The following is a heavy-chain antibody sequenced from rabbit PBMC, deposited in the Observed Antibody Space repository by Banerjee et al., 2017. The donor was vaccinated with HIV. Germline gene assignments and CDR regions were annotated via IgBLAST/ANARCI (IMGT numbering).Heavy chain of an antibody. D-gene: IGHD6-1*01. Sequence: QLKETGGGLVQPGGSLTLSCKASGFDFSSYYLSWVRQAPGKGLEWIGIIGAGKGSTDYASWVNGRFTISSDNAQNTVDLQMNSLTAADTATYFCARRGAGAAGDNYATGDAFDPWGQGTLVTVS. CDR3: ARRGAGAAGDNYATGDAFDP. CDR2: IGAGKGST. J-gene: IGHJ2*01. V-gene: IGHV1S7*01. CDR1: GFDFSSYY.